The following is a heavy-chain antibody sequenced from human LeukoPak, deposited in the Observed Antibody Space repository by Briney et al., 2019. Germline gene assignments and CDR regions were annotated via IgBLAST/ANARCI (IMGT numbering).Heavy chain of an antibody. CDR3: ANGRRELRAGDFQH. CDR2: ISGSGGST. Sequence: PGGSLRLSCAASGFTFSISAMSWFRQAPGKGLEWVSAISGSGGSTYYADSVKGRFTISRDNSKNTLYLQMNSLRAEDTAVYYCANGRRELRAGDFQHWGQGTLVTVSS. J-gene: IGHJ1*01. D-gene: IGHD1-26*01. V-gene: IGHV3-23*01. CDR1: GFTFSISA.